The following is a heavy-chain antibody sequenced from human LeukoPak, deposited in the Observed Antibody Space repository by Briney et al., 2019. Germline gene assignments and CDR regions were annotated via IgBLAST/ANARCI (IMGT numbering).Heavy chain of an antibody. CDR1: GYSISSGYY. J-gene: IGHJ4*02. D-gene: IGHD1-1*01. CDR3: ARATAGTTLFEGIDY. V-gene: IGHV4-38-2*02. CDR2: IYHSGST. Sequence: SETLSLTCTVSGYSISSGYYWGWIRQPPGKGLEWIGCIYHSGSTYYNPSLKSRVTISVDTSKNQFSLKLSSVTAADTAVHYCARATAGTTLFEGIDYWGQGTLVTASS.